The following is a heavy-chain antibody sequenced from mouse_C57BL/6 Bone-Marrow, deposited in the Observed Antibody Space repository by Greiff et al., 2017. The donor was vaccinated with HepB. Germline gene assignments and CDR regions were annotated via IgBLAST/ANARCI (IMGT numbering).Heavy chain of an antibody. CDR3: ARHGDYDGVGAMDY. Sequence: GKLVESGGGLVQPGESLKLSCESNEYEFPSHDMSWVRKTPEKRLELVAAINSDGGSTYYPDTMERRFIISRDNTKKTLYLQMSSLRSEDTALYYCARHGDYDGVGAMDYWGQGTSVTVSS. CDR1: EYEFPSHD. D-gene: IGHD2-4*01. J-gene: IGHJ4*01. CDR2: INSDGGST. V-gene: IGHV5-2*03.